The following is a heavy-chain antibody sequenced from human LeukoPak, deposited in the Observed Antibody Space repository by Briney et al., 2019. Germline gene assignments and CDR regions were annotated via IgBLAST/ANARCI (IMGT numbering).Heavy chain of an antibody. CDR2: ISYDGRNE. J-gene: IGHJ4*02. V-gene: IGHV3-30*04. D-gene: IGHD3-10*01. CDR1: GFTFSSYA. CDR3: AREGFGELYY. Sequence: PGRSLRLSCAASGFTFSSYAMHWVRQAPGKGLEWVAVISYDGRNEYYADSVEGRFTISRDNSKNTLYLQMNSLRTEDTAVYSCAREGFGELYYWGQGTLVTVSS.